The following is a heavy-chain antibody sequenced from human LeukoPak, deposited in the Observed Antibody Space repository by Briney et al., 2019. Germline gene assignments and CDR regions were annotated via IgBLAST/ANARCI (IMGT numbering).Heavy chain of an antibody. V-gene: IGHV4-39*02. J-gene: IGHJ4*02. D-gene: IGHD5-18*01. Sequence: PSETLFLTCTVSGGSISSSYYWGWIRQPPGKGLEWIGSIYYSGGTYYNPSLKSRVTISVDTSKNQFSLKLSSVTAADTAVYYCTREGPEYSFSDYWGQGTLVTVSS. CDR2: IYYSGGT. CDR3: TREGPEYSFSDY. CDR1: GGSISSSYY.